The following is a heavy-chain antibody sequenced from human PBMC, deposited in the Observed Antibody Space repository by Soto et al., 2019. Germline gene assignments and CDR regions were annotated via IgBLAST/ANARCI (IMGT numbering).Heavy chain of an antibody. CDR3: AKHEYSSSTSPLDY. Sequence: GGSLRLSCGASGFTFSSYAMSWVRQAPGKGLEWVSAISGSGGSTYYADSVKGRFTISRDNSKNTLYLQMNSLRAEDTAVYYCAKHEYSSSTSPLDYWGQGTLVTVSS. J-gene: IGHJ4*02. D-gene: IGHD6-6*01. V-gene: IGHV3-23*01. CDR2: ISGSGGST. CDR1: GFTFSSYA.